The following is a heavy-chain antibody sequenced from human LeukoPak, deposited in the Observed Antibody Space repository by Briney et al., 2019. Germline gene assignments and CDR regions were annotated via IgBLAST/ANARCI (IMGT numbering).Heavy chain of an antibody. CDR2: ITDSGDST. Sequence: GGSLRLSCAASGFTFSSYSMNWVRQAPGEGLEWVSTITDSGDSTYYADSVKGRFTISRDNSKNTLYLQMNSLRAEDTAVYYCAKGQSNSGFDYWGQGTLVTVSS. V-gene: IGHV3-23*01. CDR3: AKGQSNSGFDY. J-gene: IGHJ4*02. D-gene: IGHD1-26*01. CDR1: GFTFSSYS.